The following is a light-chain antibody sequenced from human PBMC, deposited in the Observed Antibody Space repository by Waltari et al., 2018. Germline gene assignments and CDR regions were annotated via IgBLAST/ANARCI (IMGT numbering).Light chain of an antibody. CDR1: SSDVGNPKR. V-gene: IGLV2-23*02. CDR3: SSYAGSSKGV. CDR2: AVS. Sequence: QSALTQPASVSGSPGQSITISCTGTSSDVGNPKRVPWYQQHPGKAPNLIIYAVSKRPSGVSDRFSGSKSGDMASLTISGLQPEDEAEYFCSSYAGSSKGVFGGGTKVTVL. J-gene: IGLJ2*01.